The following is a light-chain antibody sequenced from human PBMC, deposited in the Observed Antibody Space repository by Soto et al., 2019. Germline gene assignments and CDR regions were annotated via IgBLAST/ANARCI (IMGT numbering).Light chain of an antibody. CDR1: SSNIGTNT. V-gene: IGLV1-44*01. CDR3: AAWDDSLNGVV. CDR2: SNN. J-gene: IGLJ2*01. Sequence: SVLTQPPSASGTPGQRVTVSCSGSSSNIGTNTVNWYQQFPGTAPKLLIYSNNQRPSGVPDRFSGSKSGTSASLAISWLQSEDEADYYCAAWDDSLNGVVFGGGTQLTVL.